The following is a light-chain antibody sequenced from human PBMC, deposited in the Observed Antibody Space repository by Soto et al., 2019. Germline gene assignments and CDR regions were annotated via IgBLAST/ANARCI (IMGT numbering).Light chain of an antibody. Sequence: EIVLTQSPATLSLSPGEGATLSCRSSLSVDSYLAWYQQKPGQAPRLLIYDASNRAPGIPARFSGSGSKTDFTLTISSLEPEDFAVYYCQQRSNWPLTFGGGTNLEIK. CDR2: DAS. CDR1: LSVDSY. J-gene: IGKJ4*01. CDR3: QQRSNWPLT. V-gene: IGKV3-11*01.